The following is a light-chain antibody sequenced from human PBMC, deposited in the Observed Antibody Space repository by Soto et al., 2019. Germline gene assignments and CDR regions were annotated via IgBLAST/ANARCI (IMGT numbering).Light chain of an antibody. J-gene: IGKJ1*01. V-gene: IGKV3-15*01. CDR1: RRVTSGY. Sequence: EIVMTQSPATLSVSPGERATLSCRASRRVTSGYLAWYQHKPGQAPRFLIYGASTRATGIPARFSGSGSGTEFTLTISSLQSEDFAVYYCQQYNNWPQTFGQGTKVDIK. CDR2: GAS. CDR3: QQYNNWPQT.